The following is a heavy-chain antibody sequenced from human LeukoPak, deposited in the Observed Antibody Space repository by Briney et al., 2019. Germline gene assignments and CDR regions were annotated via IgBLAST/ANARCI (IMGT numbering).Heavy chain of an antibody. CDR1: GFTFSDYA. CDR2: ISNSGRST. D-gene: IGHD5-18*01. J-gene: IGHJ4*02. CDR3: ARHDSFIPY. V-gene: IGHV3-23*01. Sequence: PGGSLRLSCTASGFTFSDYAMSWVRQAPGKGLKWVSGISNSGRSTYYSDSVRGRCTISRDISKNTVYLEVNNLRAEDTAVYFCARHDSFIPYWGQGTLVSVSS.